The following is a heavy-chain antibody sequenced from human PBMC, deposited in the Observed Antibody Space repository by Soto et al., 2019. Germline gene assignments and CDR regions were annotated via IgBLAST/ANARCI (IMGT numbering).Heavy chain of an antibody. CDR1: GFTFSSYS. D-gene: IGHD3-22*01. V-gene: IGHV3-48*02. J-gene: IGHJ3*02. CDR3: ARERGNYYDSSGLKRGRAFDI. Sequence: GGSLRLSCAASGFTFSSYSMNWVRQAPGKGLEWVSYISSSSSTIYYADSVQGRFTISRDNAKNSLYLQMNSLRDEDTAVYYCARERGNYYDSSGLKRGRAFDIWGQGTMVTVSS. CDR2: ISSSSSTI.